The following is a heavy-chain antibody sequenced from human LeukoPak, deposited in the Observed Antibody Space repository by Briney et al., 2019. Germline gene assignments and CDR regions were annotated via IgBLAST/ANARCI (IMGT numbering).Heavy chain of an antibody. CDR1: GYTFTGYY. CDR3: ARAGRGYYGSGSYYTYYFDY. D-gene: IGHD3-10*01. CDR2: INPNSGGT. Sequence: ASVKVSCKASGYTFTGYYMHWVRQAPGQGLEWMGWINPNSGGTSYAQKFQGRVTMTRDTSISTAYMELSRLRSDDTAVYYCARAGRGYYGSGSYYTYYFDYWGQGTLVTVSS. J-gene: IGHJ4*02. V-gene: IGHV1-2*02.